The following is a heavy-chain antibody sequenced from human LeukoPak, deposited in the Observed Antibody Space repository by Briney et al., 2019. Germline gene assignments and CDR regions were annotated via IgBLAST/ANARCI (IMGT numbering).Heavy chain of an antibody. CDR1: GFTFSNAW. CDR2: IKSKTDGGTT. Sequence: PGGSLRLSCAAPGFTFSNAWMSWVRQAPGKGLECVARIKSKTDGGTTEYTAPVKGRFTISRDDSKNALYLQMNSLNSEDTGVYYCSTQLRWEAPGNDYWGQGTLVTVSS. CDR3: STQLRWEAPGNDY. D-gene: IGHD4-23*01. J-gene: IGHJ4*02. V-gene: IGHV3-15*01.